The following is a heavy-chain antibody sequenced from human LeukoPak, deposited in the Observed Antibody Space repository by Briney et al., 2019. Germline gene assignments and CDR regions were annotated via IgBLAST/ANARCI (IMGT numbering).Heavy chain of an antibody. V-gene: IGHV1-69*10. CDR3: AREGYSSSWYVY. CDR1: GGTFSSYA. Sequence: SVKVSCKASGGTFSSYAISWVRQAPGQGLEWMGGIIPILGIANYAQKFQGRVTITADKSTSTAYMELSSLRSEDTAVYYCAREGYSSSWYVYWGQGTLVTVSS. D-gene: IGHD6-13*01. CDR2: IIPILGIA. J-gene: IGHJ4*02.